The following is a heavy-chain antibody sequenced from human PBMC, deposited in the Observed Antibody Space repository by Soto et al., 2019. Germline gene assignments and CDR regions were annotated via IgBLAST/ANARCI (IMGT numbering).Heavy chain of an antibody. J-gene: IGHJ4*02. CDR2: ITYGGSI. CDR3: AKMERTQLWLLVQN. Sequence: SETLYLTCTVSGASITNDDFFWSWVRQHPDKGLEWLAYITYGGSIYYNPSLRSRLSVSIDKSKSQFSLNVRSVTAADTAVYFCAKMERTQLWLLVQNWGQGLPVTVSS. CDR1: GASITNDDFF. V-gene: IGHV4-31*03. D-gene: IGHD5-18*01.